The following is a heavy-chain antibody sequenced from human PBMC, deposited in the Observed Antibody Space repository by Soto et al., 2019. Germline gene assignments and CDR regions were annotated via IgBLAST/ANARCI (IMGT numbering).Heavy chain of an antibody. CDR1: GGSISSSSYY. Sequence: PSETLSLTCTVSGGSISSSSYYWGWIRQPPGKGLEWIGNIYYSGSTYYNPSLKSRVTISVDTSKNQFSLKLSSVTAADTAVYYCAGQSHPDYGDLNYFDYWGQGTLVTVSS. V-gene: IGHV4-39*01. CDR2: IYYSGST. D-gene: IGHD4-17*01. CDR3: AGQSHPDYGDLNYFDY. J-gene: IGHJ4*02.